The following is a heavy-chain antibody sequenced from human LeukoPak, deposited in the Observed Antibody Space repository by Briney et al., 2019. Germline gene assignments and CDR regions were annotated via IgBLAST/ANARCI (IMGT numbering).Heavy chain of an antibody. J-gene: IGHJ4*02. V-gene: IGHV3-48*03. CDR3: ARDGLVGGY. D-gene: IGHD3-10*01. CDR2: ISSSGSTI. Sequence: PGGSLRLSCAAFGFTLSSYEMNWVRQAPGKGLEWVSYISSSGSTIYYAGSVKGRFTISRDNAKNSLYLQMNSLRAEDTAVYYCARDGLVGGYWGQGTLVTVSA. CDR1: GFTLSSYE.